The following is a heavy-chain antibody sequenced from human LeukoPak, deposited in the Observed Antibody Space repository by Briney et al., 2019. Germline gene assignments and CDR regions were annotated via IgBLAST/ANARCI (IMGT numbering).Heavy chain of an antibody. CDR3: ARVGAYSSSWHKYYFDY. J-gene: IGHJ4*02. Sequence: SQTLTLTCAISGDSVSSNNAAWNWIRQSPSRGLDWLGRTYCRSKWYNDYAVSVKSRITNNPDTSKNQISLQLNSVTPEDTAVYYCARVGAYSSSWHKYYFDYWGQGTLVTVSS. V-gene: IGHV6-1*01. CDR1: GDSVSSNNAA. D-gene: IGHD6-13*01. CDR2: TYCRSKWYN.